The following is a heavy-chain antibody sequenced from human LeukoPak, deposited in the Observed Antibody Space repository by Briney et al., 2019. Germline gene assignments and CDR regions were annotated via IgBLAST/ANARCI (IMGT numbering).Heavy chain of an antibody. V-gene: IGHV3-53*01. D-gene: IGHD3-3*01. Sequence: GGSLRLSCAVSGFTVSSNFMSWVRQTPGKGLEWVSVIYSGGSTFYADSVKGRFTISRDNSKNTLYLQMNSPRAEDTAVYYCARDGRFLGYWGQGTPVTVSS. CDR2: IYSGGST. J-gene: IGHJ4*02. CDR1: GFTVSSNF. CDR3: ARDGRFLGY.